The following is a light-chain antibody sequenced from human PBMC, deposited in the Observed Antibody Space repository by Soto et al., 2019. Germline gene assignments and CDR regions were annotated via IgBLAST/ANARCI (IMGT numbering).Light chain of an antibody. CDR2: KAS. Sequence: DIQMTQSPSTLSASVGDRVTITCRASQSISSWLAWYQQKPGKAPKLLIYKASSLESGVPSRFSGSGSGTEFTPTISSLQPDDFATYYCQQYNSYWWTFGQGTKVDIK. CDR1: QSISSW. V-gene: IGKV1-5*03. CDR3: QQYNSYWWT. J-gene: IGKJ1*01.